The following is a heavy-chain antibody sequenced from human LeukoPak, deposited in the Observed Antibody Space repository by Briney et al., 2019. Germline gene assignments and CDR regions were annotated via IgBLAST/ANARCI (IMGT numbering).Heavy chain of an antibody. CDR1: GFTFSSYW. CDR2: IKQDGSEK. D-gene: IGHD2-2*01. Sequence: QPGGSLRLSCAASGFTFSSYWMGWVRQAPGKGLEWVANIKQDGSEKYYVDSVKGRFTISRDNAKNSLYLQMNSLRAEDTAVYYCARRYCSSTSCHGRREDAFDIWGQGTMVTVSS. CDR3: ARRYCSSTSCHGRREDAFDI. J-gene: IGHJ3*02. V-gene: IGHV3-7*01.